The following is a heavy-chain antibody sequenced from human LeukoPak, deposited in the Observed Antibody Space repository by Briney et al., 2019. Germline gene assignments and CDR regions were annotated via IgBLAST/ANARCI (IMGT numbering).Heavy chain of an antibody. CDR1: GGSISIGSYY. CDR3: ARRYCSSTSCFLGFDY. Sequence: SQTLSLTCTVSGGSISIGSYYWRWIRQPAGKGLEWIGRIYTSGSTNYNPSLKSRVTRPVDASKNQFSLKLSSVTAADTAVYYCARRYCSSTSCFLGFDYWGQGTLVTVSS. J-gene: IGHJ4*02. CDR2: IYTSGST. V-gene: IGHV4-61*02. D-gene: IGHD2-2*01.